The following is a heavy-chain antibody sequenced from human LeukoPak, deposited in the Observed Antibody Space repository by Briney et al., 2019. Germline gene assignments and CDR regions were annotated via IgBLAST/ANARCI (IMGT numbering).Heavy chain of an antibody. V-gene: IGHV3-23*01. D-gene: IGHD4-17*01. J-gene: IGHJ6*02. CDR2: ISCSGDST. CDR3: AKDPTTVTVDHYGMDV. CDR1: GLTFSNYG. Sequence: LTGGSLRLSCVASGLTFSNYGMSWVRQAPGEGREGVTVISCSGDSTYYADSVKGRFTISRDNSKNTLYLQMNSLKVDDTAVYFCAKDPTTVTVDHYGMDVWGQGTTVTVSS.